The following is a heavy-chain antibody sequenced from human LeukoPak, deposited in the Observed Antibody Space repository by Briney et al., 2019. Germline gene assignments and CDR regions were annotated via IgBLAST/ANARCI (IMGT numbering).Heavy chain of an antibody. CDR1: GYTFTSYY. D-gene: IGHD7-27*01. CDR2: MSPNSGDT. J-gene: IGHJ4*02. CDR3: VRTPPNWGFDY. Sequence: GASVKVSCKASGYTFTSYYIHWVRQATGQGLEWMGWMSPNSGDTGYAQKFQGRVTMTSDSSISTAYMELSSLRSEDTAIYYCVRTPPNWGFDYWGQGTLVTVSS. V-gene: IGHV1-8*02.